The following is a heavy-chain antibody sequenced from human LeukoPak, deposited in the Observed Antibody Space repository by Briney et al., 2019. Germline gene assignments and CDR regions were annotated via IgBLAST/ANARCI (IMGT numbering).Heavy chain of an antibody. D-gene: IGHD6-13*01. J-gene: IGHJ4*02. CDR2: INPSGGST. V-gene: IGHV1-46*01. Sequence: ASVKVSCKASGYTFTSYYMHWVRQAPGQGLEWMGIINPSGGSTSYAQKFQGRVTMTTDTSTSTAYMELRSLRSDDTAVYYCARARALIAAAGPWGWGQGTLVTVSS. CDR1: GYTFTSYY. CDR3: ARARALIAAAGPWG.